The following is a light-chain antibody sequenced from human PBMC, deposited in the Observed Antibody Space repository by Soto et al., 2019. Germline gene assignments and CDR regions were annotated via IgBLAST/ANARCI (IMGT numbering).Light chain of an antibody. CDR3: HQYGTAPLT. V-gene: IGKV3-20*01. CDR2: GAS. J-gene: IGKJ3*01. Sequence: EVVLTQSPGTLSLSPGERATLSCRASQSVAANYLAWYQQKRGQAPRLLIYGASSRATGIPDRFSGSGSGTAFTLTISRLEPEDFSVHYCHQYGTAPLTFGPGTKVDIK. CDR1: QSVAANY.